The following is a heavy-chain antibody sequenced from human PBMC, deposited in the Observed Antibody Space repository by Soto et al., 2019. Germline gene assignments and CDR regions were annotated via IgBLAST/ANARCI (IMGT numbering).Heavy chain of an antibody. J-gene: IGHJ5*02. CDR2: INSDGSTT. Sequence: LRLSCAASGFTFSTYTMSWVRQAPGKGLVWVSRINSDGSTTLYAASVKGRFTISRDNAKNTLYLQMNSLRAEDTAVYYCARSNWFDPWGQGTLVTVSS. CDR3: ARSNWFDP. V-gene: IGHV3-74*01. CDR1: GFTFSTYT.